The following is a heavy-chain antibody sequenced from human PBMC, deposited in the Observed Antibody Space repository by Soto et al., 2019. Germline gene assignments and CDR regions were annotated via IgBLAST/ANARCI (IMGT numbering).Heavy chain of an antibody. V-gene: IGHV3-23*01. CDR1: GFTFSSYA. CDR2: ISGSGGST. Sequence: GGSLRLSCAASGFTFSSYAMSWVRQAPGKGLEWVSAISGSGGSTYYADSVKGRFTISRDNSKNTLYLQMNSLRAEDTAVYYCAKDHNWNDVVPGDDWGQGTLVTVSS. CDR3: AKDHNWNDVVPGDD. J-gene: IGHJ4*02. D-gene: IGHD1-20*01.